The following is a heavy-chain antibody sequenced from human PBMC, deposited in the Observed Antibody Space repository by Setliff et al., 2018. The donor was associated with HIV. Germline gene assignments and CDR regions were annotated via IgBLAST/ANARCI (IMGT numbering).Heavy chain of an antibody. CDR1: GFTLSDHF. V-gene: IGHV3-72*01. Sequence: GGSLRLSCAASGFTLSDHFMDWVRQAPGKGLEWVGRTKHKPSGYATEYAASVQGRFTFSRDDSKNSLYLQMNSLKIEDTAVYFCGAFLSGYPYWGQGTLVTVSS. CDR2: TKHKPSGYAT. CDR3: GAFLSGYPY. J-gene: IGHJ4*02. D-gene: IGHD3-3*01.